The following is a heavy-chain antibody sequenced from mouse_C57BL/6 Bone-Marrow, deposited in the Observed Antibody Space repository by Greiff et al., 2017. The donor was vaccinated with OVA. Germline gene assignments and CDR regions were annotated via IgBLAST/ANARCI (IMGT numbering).Heavy chain of an antibody. J-gene: IGHJ1*03. CDR3: ARRTGTKWYFDV. CDR2: ISNLAYSI. Sequence: EVKLMESGGGLVQPGGSLKLSCAASGFTFSDYGMAWVRQAPRKGPEWVAFISNLAYSIYYADTVTGRFTISRENAKNTLYLEMSSLRSEDTAMYYCARRTGTKWYFDVWGTGTTVTVSS. V-gene: IGHV5-15*04. CDR1: GFTFSDYG. D-gene: IGHD4-1*01.